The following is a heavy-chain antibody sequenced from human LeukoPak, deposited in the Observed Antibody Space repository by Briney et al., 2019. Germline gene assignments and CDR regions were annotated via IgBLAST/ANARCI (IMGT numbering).Heavy chain of an antibody. J-gene: IGHJ6*03. CDR1: GFTFSSYA. CDR3: AKGPYDYSIRNYYMDV. D-gene: IGHD4-11*01. Sequence: GGSLRLSCAASGFTFSSYAMSWVRQAPGKGLEWVSAISGSGGSTYYADSVKGRFTISRDNSKNTLYLQMNSLRAEDTAVYYCAKGPYDYSIRNYYMDVWGKGTTVTVSS. V-gene: IGHV3-23*01. CDR2: ISGSGGST.